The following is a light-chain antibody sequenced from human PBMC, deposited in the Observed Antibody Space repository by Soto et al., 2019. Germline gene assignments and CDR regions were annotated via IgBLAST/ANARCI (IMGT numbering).Light chain of an antibody. J-gene: IGKJ4*01. CDR1: QSVTTY. Sequence: EIVLTQSPATLSLSPGERATLSCRASQSVTTYLNWYQHKPGQAPRLLIYDASYRATGVPARFSGSGSGTDFTPTTSTLEPEDCAVYYCQQRARWVTFGGGTTVDIK. CDR2: DAS. V-gene: IGKV3-11*01. CDR3: QQRARWVT.